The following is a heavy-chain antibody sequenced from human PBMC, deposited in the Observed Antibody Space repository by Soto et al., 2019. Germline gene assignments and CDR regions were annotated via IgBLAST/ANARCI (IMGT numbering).Heavy chain of an antibody. CDR1: GFTFSSYA. CDR2: ISGSGGST. D-gene: IGHD1-26*01. V-gene: IGHV3-23*01. Sequence: EVQLLESGGGLVQPGGSLRLSCAASGFTFSSYAMSWVRQAPGKGLEWVSAISGSGGSTYYADSLKGRFTISRDNSKNTLYLQMNSLRAEDTAVYYCAKPVRWELLRFDYWGQGTLVTVSS. J-gene: IGHJ4*02. CDR3: AKPVRWELLRFDY.